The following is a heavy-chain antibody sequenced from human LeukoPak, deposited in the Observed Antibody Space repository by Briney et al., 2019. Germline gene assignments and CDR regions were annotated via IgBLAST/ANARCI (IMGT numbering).Heavy chain of an antibody. D-gene: IGHD1-1*01. CDR3: ARGGYYWGA. CDR1: GFTFDDYA. J-gene: IGHJ5*02. Sequence: GRSLRLSCAASGFTFDDYAMHWVRQAPGKGLEWVSGISWNSGSIGYADSVKGRFTISRDNAKNSLYLQMNSLRAEDMAVYYCARGGYYWGAWGQGTLVTVSS. V-gene: IGHV3-9*03. CDR2: ISWNSGSI.